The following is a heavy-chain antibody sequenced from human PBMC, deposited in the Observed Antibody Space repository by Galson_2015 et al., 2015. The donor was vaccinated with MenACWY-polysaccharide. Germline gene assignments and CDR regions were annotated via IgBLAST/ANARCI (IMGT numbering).Heavy chain of an antibody. V-gene: IGHV1-8*01. D-gene: IGHD6-19*01. CDR2: MNPNSGNT. Sequence: SVKVSCKASGYTFTSYDINWVRQATGQGPEWMGWMNPNSGNTGYVQKFQGRVTMTRNTSISTAYMELSSLRSEDTAVYYCARGRRDSAVAGSAAGLIDHRGQGTLVTGSS. CDR3: ARGRRDSAVAGSAAGLIDH. J-gene: IGHJ4*01. CDR1: GYTFTSYD.